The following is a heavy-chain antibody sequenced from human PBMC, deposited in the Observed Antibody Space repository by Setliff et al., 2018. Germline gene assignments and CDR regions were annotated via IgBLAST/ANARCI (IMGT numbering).Heavy chain of an antibody. D-gene: IGHD3-22*01. CDR3: ARESRYYYDNLGTLDY. J-gene: IGHJ4*02. CDR1: GGSVSSGSYY. CDR2: IYSSGST. Sequence: SETLSLTCTVSGGSVSSGSYYWSWIRQPPGKGLEWIGYIYSSGSTYYNPSLKSRVSISVDTSKNQFSLKLSSVTAADTAVYYCARESRYYYDNLGTLDYWGQGTLVTVSS. V-gene: IGHV4-30-4*08.